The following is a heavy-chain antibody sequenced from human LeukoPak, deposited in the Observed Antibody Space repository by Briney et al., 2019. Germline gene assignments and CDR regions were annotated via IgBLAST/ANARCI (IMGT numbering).Heavy chain of an antibody. J-gene: IGHJ4*02. CDR1: GGSISTYY. CDR3: ARDFWSGYIEY. D-gene: IGHD3-3*01. CDR2: IHYSGST. V-gene: IGHV4-59*01. Sequence: SETLSLTCTVSGGSISTYYWSWIRQPPGKGLEWIGYIHYSGSTNYNPSLKSRVTISIDTSKNQFSLKLSSVTAADTAVYYCARDFWSGYIEYWGQGTLVTVSS.